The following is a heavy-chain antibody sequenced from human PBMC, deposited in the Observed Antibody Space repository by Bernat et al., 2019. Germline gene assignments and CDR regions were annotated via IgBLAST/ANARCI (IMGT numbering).Heavy chain of an antibody. Sequence: QVQLVQSGAEVKKPGASVKVSCKASGYTFTSYGISWVRQAPGQGLEWMGWISAYNGNTNYAQKLQGRVTMTTDTSTSTAYMELRSLRSDDTAVYYCARDFMLLWFGESKTLGYYYGMDVWGQGTTVTVSS. V-gene: IGHV1-18*01. D-gene: IGHD3-10*01. CDR2: ISAYNGNT. J-gene: IGHJ6*02. CDR3: ARDFMLLWFGESKTLGYYYGMDV. CDR1: GYTFTSYG.